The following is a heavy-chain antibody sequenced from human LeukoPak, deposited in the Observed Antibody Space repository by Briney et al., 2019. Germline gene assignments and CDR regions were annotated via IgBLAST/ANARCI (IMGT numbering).Heavy chain of an antibody. Sequence: GGSLRLSCAASGFTFSDYYMSWIRQAPGKGLEWVSYISSGGSTIYYADSVKGRFTISRDNAKNSLYLQMNSLRAEDTAVYYCARLVEMADYYFDYGGQGTLVTVSS. J-gene: IGHJ4*02. CDR1: GFTFSDYY. CDR3: ARLVEMADYYFDY. D-gene: IGHD5-24*01. CDR2: ISSGGSTI. V-gene: IGHV3-11*01.